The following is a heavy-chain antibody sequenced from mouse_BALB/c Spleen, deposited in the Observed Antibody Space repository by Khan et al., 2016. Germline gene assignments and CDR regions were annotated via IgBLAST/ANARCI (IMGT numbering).Heavy chain of an antibody. V-gene: IGHV14-3*02. CDR1: GFNIKDTY. CDR2: IDPANGTT. J-gene: IGHJ3*01. D-gene: IGHD2-4*01. CDR3: ARSPYDDAVGFAY. Sequence: LQQSGAELVKPGASVKLSCTASGFNIKDTYMHWVKQRPEQGLEWIGRIDPANGTTKYDPKFQGKATITADTSSNTAYLQHSSLTSEDTAVYYCARSPYDDAVGFAYCGQGTRVTVSA.